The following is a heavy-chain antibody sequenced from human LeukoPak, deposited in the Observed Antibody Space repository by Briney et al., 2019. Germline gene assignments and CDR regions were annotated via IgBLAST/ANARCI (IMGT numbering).Heavy chain of an antibody. J-gene: IGHJ5*02. CDR1: GFTFSSYG. Sequence: GGSLRLSCAASGFTFSSYGMHWVRQAPGKGLEWVAFIRYDGSNKYNADSVKGRFTISRDNSKNTLYLQMNSLRAEDTAVYYCARRRASYVSYYDSNDYKNWFDPWGQGTLVTVSS. D-gene: IGHD3-22*01. CDR2: IRYDGSNK. CDR3: ARRRASYVSYYDSNDYKNWFDP. V-gene: IGHV3-30*02.